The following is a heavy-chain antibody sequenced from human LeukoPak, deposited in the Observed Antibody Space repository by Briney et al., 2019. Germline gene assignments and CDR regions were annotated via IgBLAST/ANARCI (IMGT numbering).Heavy chain of an antibody. D-gene: IGHD4-17*01. J-gene: IGHJ4*02. Sequence: PSETLSLTCTVSGGSIGSGDYYWGWIRQPPGKGLKWIGTIYYSGSTYYNTSLKSRVTIFVDMSNNLFSLKLNSVTAADTAVYYCARHDYGDYGPFDCWGQGALVTVSS. CDR2: IYYSGST. V-gene: IGHV4-39*01. CDR3: ARHDYGDYGPFDC. CDR1: GGSIGSGDYY.